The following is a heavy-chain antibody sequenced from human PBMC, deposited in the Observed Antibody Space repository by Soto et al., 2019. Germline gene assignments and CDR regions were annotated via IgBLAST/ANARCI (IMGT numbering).Heavy chain of an antibody. Sequence: QVQLVESGGGVVQPGRSLRLSCAASGFTLSRYGMHWVRQAPGKGLEWVAVISFEGNTQYYADSVMGRFTISRDNSKDTLSLQIHSLRPEDTAVYYCARGAEHQLLSRDYFYGMDVWGQGTTVSVSS. CDR3: ARGAEHQLLSRDYFYGMDV. V-gene: IGHV3-30*05. CDR1: GFTLSRYG. J-gene: IGHJ6*02. CDR2: ISFEGNTQ. D-gene: IGHD1-1*01.